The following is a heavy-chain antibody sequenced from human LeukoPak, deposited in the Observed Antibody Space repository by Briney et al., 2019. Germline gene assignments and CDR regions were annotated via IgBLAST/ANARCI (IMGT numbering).Heavy chain of an antibody. CDR2: ISTSSDTI. J-gene: IGHJ4*02. V-gene: IGHV3-48*02. Sequence: GGSLRLSCAASGFTFSSYNMNWVRQAPGKGLEWVSYISTSSDTINYADSVKGRFTISRDNAKNSLYLQMNSLRDEDTAVYFCARERPVGATPFDFWGQGTLVTVSS. CDR3: ARERPVGATPFDF. D-gene: IGHD1-26*01. CDR1: GFTFSSYN.